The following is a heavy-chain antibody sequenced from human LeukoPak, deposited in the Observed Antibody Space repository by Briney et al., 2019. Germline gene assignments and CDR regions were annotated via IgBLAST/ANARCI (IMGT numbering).Heavy chain of an antibody. CDR1: GFTFSDYN. Sequence: PGGSLRLSCAASGFTFSDYNINWVRPAPGKGLEWVSYITNGGSTIHHADSVKGRFTISRDNAKKTLYLQTNSLRDEDTAVYYCARSIGLTGGGVDVWGQGTTVTVSS. CDR2: ITNGGSTI. D-gene: IGHD3-9*01. J-gene: IGHJ6*01. CDR3: ARSIGLTGGGVDV. V-gene: IGHV3-11*01.